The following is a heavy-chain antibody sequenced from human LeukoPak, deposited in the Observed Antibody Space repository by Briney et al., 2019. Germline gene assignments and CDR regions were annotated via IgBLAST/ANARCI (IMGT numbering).Heavy chain of an antibody. CDR2: ISSLGNT. V-gene: IGHV3-23*01. J-gene: IGHJ4*02. CDR3: VKGRISEDGLDL. CDR1: GFTFSRSA. Sequence: PRGPFPLSCVASGFTFSRSAMSWVRQPPGMGLDWGSSISSLGNTYYADSVKGRFTISKDNSKHILFLQRHSLRAEDAAVFYCVKGRISEDGLDLWGEGTRVTVSS. D-gene: IGHD6-13*01.